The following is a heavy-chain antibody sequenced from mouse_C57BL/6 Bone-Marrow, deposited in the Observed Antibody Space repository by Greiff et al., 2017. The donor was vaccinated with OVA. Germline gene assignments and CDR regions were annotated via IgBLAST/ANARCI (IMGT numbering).Heavy chain of an antibody. Sequence: DVKLQESGPGMVKPSQSLSLTCTVTGYSITSGYDWHWIRHFPGNKLEWMCYISYSGSTNYNPSLKSRISITHDTSKNHFFLKLNSVTTEDTATYYCARELRFYYFDYWGQGATLTVSS. D-gene: IGHD1-1*01. CDR2: ISYSGST. V-gene: IGHV3-1*01. J-gene: IGHJ2*01. CDR3: ARELRFYYFDY. CDR1: GYSITSGYD.